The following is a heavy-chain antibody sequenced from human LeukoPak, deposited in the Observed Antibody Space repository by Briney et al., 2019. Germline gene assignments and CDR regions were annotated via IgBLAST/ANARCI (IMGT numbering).Heavy chain of an antibody. Sequence: PGGPLRLSCAPSGFTFRNHAMSWARKAPGRGLEWVSAISGSGGGTYYVVSVKGRFTISRDNSENTLFLQMNSLRAEDTALYYCAKDAASSGWPIDYWGQGTLVSVSS. CDR3: AKDAASSGWPIDY. D-gene: IGHD6-19*01. CDR2: ISGSGGGT. V-gene: IGHV3-23*01. J-gene: IGHJ4*02. CDR1: GFTFRNHA.